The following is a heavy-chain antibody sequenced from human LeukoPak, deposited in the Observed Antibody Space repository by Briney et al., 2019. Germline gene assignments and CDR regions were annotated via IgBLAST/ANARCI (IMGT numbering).Heavy chain of an antibody. Sequence: SVKVSCKASGATFSSYTISWVRQAPGQGLEWMGRIIPILGIANYAQKFQGRVTITADKSTSTAYMELSSLRSEDTAVYYCARDPGYYDSSGYYYYGMDVWGQGTTVTVSS. CDR1: GATFSSYT. CDR2: IIPILGIA. V-gene: IGHV1-69*04. CDR3: ARDPGYYDSSGYYYYGMDV. D-gene: IGHD3-22*01. J-gene: IGHJ6*02.